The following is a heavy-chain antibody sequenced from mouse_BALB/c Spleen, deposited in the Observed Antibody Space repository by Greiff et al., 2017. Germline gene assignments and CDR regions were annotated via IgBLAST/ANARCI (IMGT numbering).Heavy chain of an antibody. CDR3: ARDYYYGSSYAMDY. V-gene: IGHV5-17*02. D-gene: IGHD1-1*01. Sequence: DVKLVESGGGLVQPGGSRKLSCAASGFTFSSFGMHWVRQAPEKGLEWVAYISSGSSTIYYADTVKGRFTISRDNPKNTLFLQMTSLRSEDTAMYYCARDYYYGSSYAMDYWGQGTSVTVSS. CDR2: ISSGSSTI. J-gene: IGHJ4*01. CDR1: GFTFSSFG.